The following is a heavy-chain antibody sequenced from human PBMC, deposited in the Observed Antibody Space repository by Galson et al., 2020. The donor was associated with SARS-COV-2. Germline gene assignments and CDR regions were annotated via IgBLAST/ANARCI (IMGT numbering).Heavy chain of an antibody. V-gene: IGHV4-39*07. CDR3: ARSKGADDAFDI. CDR1: GGSISSSSFY. J-gene: IGHJ3*02. CDR2: IYYSGST. D-gene: IGHD1-26*01. Sequence: ASETLSLTCTVSGGSISSSSFYWGWIRQPPGKGLEWIGSIYYSGSTYYNPSLKSRVTISVDTSKNQFSLKLNSVTAADTAVYYCARSKGADDAFDIWGQGTMVTVSS.